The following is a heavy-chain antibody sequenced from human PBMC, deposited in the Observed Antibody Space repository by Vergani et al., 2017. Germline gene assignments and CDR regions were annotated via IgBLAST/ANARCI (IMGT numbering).Heavy chain of an antibody. D-gene: IGHD3-16*01. J-gene: IGHJ6*04. Sequence: QVQLVQSGAEVKKPGASVKVSCKASGYTFTSYGISWVRQAPGQGLEWRGWISAYNGNTNYAQKLQGRVTMTTDTSTSTAYMGLRSLRSDDTAVYYCARDFGLAGAWDYACDYGMNGGGEGSTVTASS. CDR3: ARDFGLAGAWDYACDYGMNG. CDR1: GYTFTSYG. V-gene: IGHV1-18*01. CDR2: ISAYNGNT.